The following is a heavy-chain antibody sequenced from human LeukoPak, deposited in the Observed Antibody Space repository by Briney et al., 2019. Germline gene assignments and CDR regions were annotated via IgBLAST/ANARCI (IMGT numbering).Heavy chain of an antibody. D-gene: IGHD6-13*01. CDR3: ARPQTAIAAAGTVYYFDY. Sequence: SETLSLTCTVSGGSISSSSYYWGWIRQPPGKGLEWIGNIYYGGSTFYSPSLKSRVTMSVDTSKNQFSLKLSSVTAADTAVYYCARPQTAIAAAGTVYYFDYWGQGTLVTVSS. V-gene: IGHV4-39*01. CDR2: IYYGGST. CDR1: GGSISSSSYY. J-gene: IGHJ4*02.